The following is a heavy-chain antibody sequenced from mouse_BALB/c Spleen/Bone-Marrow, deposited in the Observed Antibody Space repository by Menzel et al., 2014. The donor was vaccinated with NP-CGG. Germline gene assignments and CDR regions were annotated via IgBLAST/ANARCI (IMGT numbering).Heavy chain of an antibody. V-gene: IGHV1-67*01. J-gene: IGHJ1*01. Sequence: QVQLQQSGPELVRPGVSVKISCKGSGYTFTDYAMHWAKQSHAMSPEWIGVISTYSGNTNYNQMFMGKATMTVDTSSSTAYIELARQPSAASALCSCGRGEVYDGWYFDVWGAGTTVTVSS. CDR2: ISTYSGNT. D-gene: IGHD2-12*01. CDR1: GYTFTDYA. CDR3: GRGEVYDGWYFDV.